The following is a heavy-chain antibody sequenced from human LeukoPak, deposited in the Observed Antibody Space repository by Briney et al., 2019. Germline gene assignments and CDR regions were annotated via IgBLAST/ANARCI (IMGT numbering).Heavy chain of an antibody. V-gene: IGHV3-20*04. Sequence: GGSLRLSCAASGFTFDDYGMNWVRQGPGKGLEWVSGINWNGGSTGYADSVKGRFTISRDNAKNSLYLQMHSLRAEDTAVYYCARAKRNGFDIWGQGTMVTVSS. CDR1: GFTFDDYG. J-gene: IGHJ3*02. CDR3: ARAKRNGFDI. CDR2: INWNGGST.